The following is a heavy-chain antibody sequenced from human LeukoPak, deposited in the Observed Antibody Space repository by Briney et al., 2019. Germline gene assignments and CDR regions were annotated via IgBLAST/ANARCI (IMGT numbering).Heavy chain of an antibody. CDR3: ARSSGSYPFDY. Sequence: SETLSLTCAVSGYSISSGYYWGWIRQPPGKGLEWIGSIYHSGSTYYNPSLKSRVTISVDTSKNQFSLKLSSVTAADTAVYYCARSSGSYPFDYWGQGTLVTVSS. J-gene: IGHJ4*02. CDR2: IYHSGST. V-gene: IGHV4-38-2*01. CDR1: GYSISSGYY. D-gene: IGHD3-10*01.